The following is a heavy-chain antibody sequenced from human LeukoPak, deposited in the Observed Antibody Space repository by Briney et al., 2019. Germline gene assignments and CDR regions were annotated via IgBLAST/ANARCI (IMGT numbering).Heavy chain of an antibody. CDR1: GGSISSDY. Sequence: NPSETLSLTCTVSGGSISSDYWSWIRHPPGRGLEWIGYIYNSGTTNYNPSLKSRVTISVDTSKNQFSLKLSSVTAADTAVYYCARDLFLGYCSSTGCPHNWFDPWGQGTLVTVSS. V-gene: IGHV4-59*01. CDR3: ARDLFLGYCSSTGCPHNWFDP. D-gene: IGHD2-2*01. CDR2: IYNSGTT. J-gene: IGHJ5*02.